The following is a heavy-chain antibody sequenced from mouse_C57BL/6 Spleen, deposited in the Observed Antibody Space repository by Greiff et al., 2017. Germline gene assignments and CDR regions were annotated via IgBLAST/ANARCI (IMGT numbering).Heavy chain of an antibody. J-gene: IGHJ4*01. CDR1: GFTFSSYA. CDR2: ISDGGSYT. D-gene: IGHD2-1*01. V-gene: IGHV5-4*01. Sequence: EVHLVESGGGLVKPGGSLKLSCAASGFTFSSYAMSWVRQTPEKRLEWVATISDGGSYTYYPDNVKGRFTISRDNAKNNLYLQMSHLKSEDTAMYYCARGGGKGYAMDYWGQGTSVTVSS. CDR3: ARGGGKGYAMDY.